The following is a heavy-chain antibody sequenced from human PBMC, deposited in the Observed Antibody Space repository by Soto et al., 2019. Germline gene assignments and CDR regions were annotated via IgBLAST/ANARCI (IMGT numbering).Heavy chain of an antibody. CDR1: GFTFKNFA. D-gene: IGHD3-10*01. V-gene: IGHV3-23*01. CDR2: IGGSGSSA. CDR3: AKDAVAYNGEWDWFDL. J-gene: IGHJ5*02. Sequence: EGQLLESGGGLVQPGGSLRLSCVASGFTFKNFAMTWVRQAPGKGVEWVSAIGGSGSSANYADSVKGRFTVSRDDSKSTLYLQMSGLRVDDTALYYCAKDAVAYNGEWDWFDLWGQGTLVTVSS.